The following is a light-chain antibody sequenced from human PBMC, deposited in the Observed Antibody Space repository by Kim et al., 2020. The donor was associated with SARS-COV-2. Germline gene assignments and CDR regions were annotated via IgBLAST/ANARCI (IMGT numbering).Light chain of an antibody. Sequence: VSPGERATLACRASQIISTNVAWYQQHPGQAPRLLIYGASTRATGIPARFSGSGSGTEFTLTINGLQSEDFAVYYCQQYNSWPPFTFGQGTKLEIK. CDR2: GAS. CDR1: QIISTN. CDR3: QQYNSWPPFT. V-gene: IGKV3-15*01. J-gene: IGKJ2*01.